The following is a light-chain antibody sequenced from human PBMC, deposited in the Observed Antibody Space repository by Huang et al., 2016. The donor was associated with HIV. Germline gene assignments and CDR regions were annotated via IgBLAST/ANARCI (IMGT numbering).Light chain of an antibody. V-gene: IGKV3-15*01. CDR3: QQYNNWPPVT. CDR1: QSVRSN. J-gene: IGKJ4*01. Sequence: EIVMTQSPATLSVSPGERAALSCRASQSVRSNVAWYQQKPGQAPRLLIYGASTRATGIPARFSGSGSGTEFTLTINSLQSEDIALYYCQQYNNWPPVTFGGGTKVEIK. CDR2: GAS.